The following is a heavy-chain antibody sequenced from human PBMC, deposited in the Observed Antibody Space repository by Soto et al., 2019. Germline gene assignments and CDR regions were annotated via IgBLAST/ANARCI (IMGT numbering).Heavy chain of an antibody. V-gene: IGHV1-58*01. Sequence: SVKVSCKASGFTFTSSAVQWVRQARGQRLEWIGWIVVGSGNTNYAQKFQERVTITRDMSTSTAYMELRSLRSDDTAVYYCARDLRPDSSSWFLAEYFQHWGQGTLVTVSS. CDR2: IVVGSGNT. CDR3: ARDLRPDSSSWFLAEYFQH. D-gene: IGHD6-13*01. J-gene: IGHJ1*01. CDR1: GFTFTSSA.